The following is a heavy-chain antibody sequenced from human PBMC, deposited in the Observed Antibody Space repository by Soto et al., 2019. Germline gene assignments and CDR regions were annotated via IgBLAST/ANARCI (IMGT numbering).Heavy chain of an antibody. CDR3: AKDKEYGVVGPLEY. D-gene: IGHD1-26*01. Sequence: DVQLVESGGDLVQPGRSLRLSCAASGFTFDDYAMHWVRQAPGKGLEWVSGISWNGGNIGYADSVKGRFTISRDNAKNSLYLQMNSLRAEDTALYFCAKDKEYGVVGPLEYWGQGTLVTVSS. CDR1: GFTFDDYA. CDR2: ISWNGGNI. V-gene: IGHV3-9*01. J-gene: IGHJ4*02.